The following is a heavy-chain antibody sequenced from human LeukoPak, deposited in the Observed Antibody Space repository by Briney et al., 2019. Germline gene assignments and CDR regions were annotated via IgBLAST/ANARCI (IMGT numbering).Heavy chain of an antibody. J-gene: IGHJ4*02. Sequence: PGGSLRLSCAASGFTFSSYAMSWVRQAPGKGLEWVSAISGSGGSTYYADSVKDRFTISRDNSKNTLYLQMNSLRAEDTAVYYCAKSRVGATVPTFDYWGQGTLVTVSS. CDR2: ISGSGGST. CDR3: AKSRVGATVPTFDY. D-gene: IGHD1-26*01. CDR1: GFTFSSYA. V-gene: IGHV3-23*01.